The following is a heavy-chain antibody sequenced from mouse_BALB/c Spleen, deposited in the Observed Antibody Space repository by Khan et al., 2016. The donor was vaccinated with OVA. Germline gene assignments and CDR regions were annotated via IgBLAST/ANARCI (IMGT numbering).Heavy chain of an antibody. J-gene: IGHJ4*01. D-gene: IGHD2-4*01. CDR1: GFSLTSYG. CDR2: IWTGGNT. Sequence: QVQLKQSGPGLVAPSQSLSITCTVSGFSLTSYGVHWVRQPPGKGLEWLGVIWTGGNTNYKSALMSRLSIRTDNSKSQVFLKMNSLQTADTASDYCARDRLRLAMDYWGQGTSVTVSS. V-gene: IGHV2-9*02. CDR3: ARDRLRLAMDY.